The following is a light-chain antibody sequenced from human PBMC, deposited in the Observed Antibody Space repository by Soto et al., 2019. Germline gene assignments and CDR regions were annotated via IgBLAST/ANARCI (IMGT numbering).Light chain of an antibody. CDR3: SSYTTRTYV. CDR1: SSDVGGYNY. V-gene: IGLV2-14*01. Sequence: QSALTQPASVSGSPGQSITISCTGTSSDVGGYNYVSWYQQHPGTAPKLMIYEVSNRPSGVSNRFSGSKSGNTASLTISGLQAEDEADYYCSSYTTRTYVFGTGTKLTVL. J-gene: IGLJ1*01. CDR2: EVS.